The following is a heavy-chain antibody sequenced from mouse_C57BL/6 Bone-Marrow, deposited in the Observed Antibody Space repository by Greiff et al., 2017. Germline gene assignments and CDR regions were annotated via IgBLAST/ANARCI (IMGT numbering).Heavy chain of an antibody. CDR1: EYEFPSHD. Sequence: EVQGVESGGGLVQPGESLKLSCESNEYEFPSHDMSWVRKTPEKRLELVAAINSDGGSTYYPDTMERRFIISGDNTKKTLYLQRSSLRSEDTALYYCASTMITHFDYWGQGTTLTVSS. J-gene: IGHJ2*01. CDR2: INSDGGST. D-gene: IGHD2-4*01. CDR3: ASTMITHFDY. V-gene: IGHV5-2*01.